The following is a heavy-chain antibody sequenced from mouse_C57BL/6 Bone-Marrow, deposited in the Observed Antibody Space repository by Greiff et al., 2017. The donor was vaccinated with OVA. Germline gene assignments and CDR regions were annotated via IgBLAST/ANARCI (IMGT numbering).Heavy chain of an antibody. Sequence: EVQLMESGGDLVKPGGSLKLSCAASGFTFSSYGMSWVRQTPDKRLEWVATISSGGSYTYYPDSVKGRFTISRDNAKNTLYLQMSSLKSEDTAMYYCARLSHYYSKIAYWGQGTLVTVSA. D-gene: IGHD2-5*01. V-gene: IGHV5-6*01. CDR3: ARLSHYYSKIAY. CDR1: GFTFSSYG. CDR2: ISSGGSYT. J-gene: IGHJ3*01.